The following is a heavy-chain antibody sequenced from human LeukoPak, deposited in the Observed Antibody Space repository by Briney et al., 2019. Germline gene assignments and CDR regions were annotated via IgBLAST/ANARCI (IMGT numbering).Heavy chain of an antibody. CDR1: GASITNSGYH. Sequence: PSETLSLTCTVSGASITNSGYHWGWIRQPPGKGLEWIGSINYSGGTHYNPSLKSRVTISADKSKNQSSLKLRSVTAADTAVYYCARLWSTDCSGGTCPHQPNYWGQGILVTVSS. J-gene: IGHJ4*02. V-gene: IGHV4-39*01. D-gene: IGHD2-15*01. CDR3: ARLWSTDCSGGTCPHQPNY. CDR2: INYSGGT.